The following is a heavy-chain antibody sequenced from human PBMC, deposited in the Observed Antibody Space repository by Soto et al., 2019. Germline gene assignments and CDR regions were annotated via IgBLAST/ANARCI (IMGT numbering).Heavy chain of an antibody. CDR1: GFTFTSYS. V-gene: IGHV3-48*04. D-gene: IGHD1-26*01. CDR3: ASDPRPGTELLSLDY. Sequence: PGGSLRLSCAASGFTFTSYSMNWVRQAPGQGLEWVSYITSKSTTIKYADSVKGRFTISRDNAKNSLYLQMNSVRAEDTAVYYCASDPRPGTELLSLDYPGQGALVTV. CDR2: ITSKSTTI. J-gene: IGHJ4*02.